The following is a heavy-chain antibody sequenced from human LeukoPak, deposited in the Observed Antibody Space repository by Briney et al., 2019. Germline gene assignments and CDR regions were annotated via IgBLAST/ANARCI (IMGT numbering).Heavy chain of an antibody. V-gene: IGHV4-59*12. J-gene: IGHJ6*02. CDR1: GGSISSYY. CDR2: IYYSGST. CDR3: ARDSYYYYGMDV. Sequence: PSETLSLTCTVSGGSISSYYWSWIRQPPGKGLEWIGYIYYSGSTYYNPSLKSRVTISVDTSKNQFSLKLSSVTAADTAVYYCARDSYYYYGMDVWGQGTTVTVSS.